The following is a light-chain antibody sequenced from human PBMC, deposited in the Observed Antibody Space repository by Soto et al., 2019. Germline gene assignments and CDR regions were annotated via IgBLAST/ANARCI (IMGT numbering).Light chain of an antibody. CDR3: QHYNSYSEA. CDR2: KAS. Sequence: DVQMTQSPSTLSASVGDSVTITCRASQNIRNWLAWYQHKPGKAPNPLIYKASTLKSGVPSRFSGSGSGTEFTLTISSLQPDDFATYYCQHYNSYSEAFGQGTKVDIK. V-gene: IGKV1-5*03. CDR1: QNIRNW. J-gene: IGKJ1*01.